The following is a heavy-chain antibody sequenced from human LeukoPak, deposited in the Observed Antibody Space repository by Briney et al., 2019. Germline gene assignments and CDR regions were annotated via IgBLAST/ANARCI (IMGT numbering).Heavy chain of an antibody. D-gene: IGHD6-13*01. CDR2: INPSGGST. V-gene: IGHV1-46*01. Sequence: GPVKVSRKASGYTFTSYYMHWVRQAPGQGLEWMGIINPSGGSTSYAQKFQGRVTMTRDTSISTAYMELSRLRSDDTAVYYCASPSAGGYSSNWYISHWGQGTLVTASS. CDR3: ASPSAGGYSSNWYISH. CDR1: GYTFTSYY. J-gene: IGHJ4*02.